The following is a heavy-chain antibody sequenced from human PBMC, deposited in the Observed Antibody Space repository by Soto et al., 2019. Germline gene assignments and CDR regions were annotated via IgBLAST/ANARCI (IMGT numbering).Heavy chain of an antibody. V-gene: IGHV3-23*01. CDR1: GFTFSSYA. Sequence: GGSLRLSCAASGFTFSSYAMSWVRQAPGKGLEWVSAISGSGGSTYYADSVKGRFTISRDNSKNTLYLQMNSLRAEDTAVYYCAKVGYYDILTGYYKAFDYWGQGTLVTVSS. J-gene: IGHJ4*02. CDR2: ISGSGGST. CDR3: AKVGYYDILTGYYKAFDY. D-gene: IGHD3-9*01.